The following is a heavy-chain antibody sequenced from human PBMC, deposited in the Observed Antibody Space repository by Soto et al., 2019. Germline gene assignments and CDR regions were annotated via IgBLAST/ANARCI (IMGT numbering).Heavy chain of an antibody. CDR3: ARDLRWGSNWYYYIGV. CDR2: ISSSSSVI. CDR1: GFILSDCA. J-gene: IGHJ6*03. V-gene: IGHV3-48*01. Sequence: EVQLVESGGGLVQPGGSLRLSCATSGFILSDCAMNWVRQAPGKGLEWVSYISSSSSVIDYEDSVKGRFTVSRDNARNSLYLQMISLRAEDTAVYYCARDLRWGSNWYYYIGVWGKGTTVTVSS. D-gene: IGHD7-27*01.